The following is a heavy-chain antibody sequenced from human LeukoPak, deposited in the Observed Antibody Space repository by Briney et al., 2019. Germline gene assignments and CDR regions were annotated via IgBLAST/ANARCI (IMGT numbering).Heavy chain of an antibody. J-gene: IGHJ4*02. CDR3: ARDSVGPEGSHFDY. CDR1: GGSISSYY. D-gene: IGHD2-15*01. Sequence: SETLSLTCTVSGGSISSYYWSWIRQPPGKGLEWIGYIYYSGSTNYNPSLKSRVTISVDTSKNQFSLKLSSVTAADTAVYYCARDSVGPEGSHFDYWGQGTLVTVSS. CDR2: IYYSGST. V-gene: IGHV4-59*12.